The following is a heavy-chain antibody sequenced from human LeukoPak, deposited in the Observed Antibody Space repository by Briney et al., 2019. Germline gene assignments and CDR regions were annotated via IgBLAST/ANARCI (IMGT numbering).Heavy chain of an antibody. CDR1: GFTFSSYG. Sequence: GGSLRLSCAASGFTFSSYGIHWLRQSPDKGLEWVALISFDGNSKFYADSVEGRFTLSRDNSKNTLYLQMNSLRAEDTAVYYCAKEKALVVITYFDYWGQGTLVTVSS. CDR3: AKEKALVVITYFDY. CDR2: ISFDGNSK. J-gene: IGHJ4*02. D-gene: IGHD3-22*01. V-gene: IGHV3-30*18.